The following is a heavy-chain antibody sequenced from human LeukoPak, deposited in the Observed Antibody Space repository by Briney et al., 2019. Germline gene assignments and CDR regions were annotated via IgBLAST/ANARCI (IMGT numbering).Heavy chain of an antibody. J-gene: IGHJ4*02. D-gene: IGHD5/OR15-5a*01. V-gene: IGHV3-66*02. CDR1: GFTVSSNY. Sequence: GGSLRLSCEDSGFTVSSNYMSWVRQAPGKGLEWVSVIYSVGTTYYADSVEGRFTISRDISKNTVFLQMNSLRAEDTAVYYCARLESTEGTLYWGQGTLVTVSS. CDR3: ARLESTEGTLY. CDR2: IYSVGTT.